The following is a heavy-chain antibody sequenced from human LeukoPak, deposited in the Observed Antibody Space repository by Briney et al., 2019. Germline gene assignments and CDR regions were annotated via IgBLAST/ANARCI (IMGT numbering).Heavy chain of an antibody. J-gene: IGHJ4*02. CDR1: GFTFSSYW. Sequence: GGSLRLSCAASGFTFSSYWMSWVRQAPGKGLEWVAVIWYDGSNKYYADSVKGRFTISRDNSKNTLYLQMNSLRAEDTAVYYCARDRTAKMATITDYWGQGTLVTVSS. V-gene: IGHV3-33*08. CDR3: ARDRTAKMATITDY. D-gene: IGHD5-12*01. CDR2: IWYDGSNK.